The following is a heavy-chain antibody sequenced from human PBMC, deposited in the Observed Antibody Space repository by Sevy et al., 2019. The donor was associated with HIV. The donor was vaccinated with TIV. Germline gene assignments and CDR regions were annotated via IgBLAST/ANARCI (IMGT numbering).Heavy chain of an antibody. CDR3: AKVLSVTFSYWYGLDV. J-gene: IGHJ6*02. Sequence: GGSLRLSCAASGFTFSNYAMNWVRQAPGKGLESISSISNNGDRTYYIGSVRGRFTISRDNSKNMLYRQMHGLRAEDAATYYCAKVLSVTFSYWYGLDVWGQRTTVTVSS. V-gene: IGHV3-23*01. D-gene: IGHD4-4*01. CDR1: GFTFSNYA. CDR2: ISNNGDRT.